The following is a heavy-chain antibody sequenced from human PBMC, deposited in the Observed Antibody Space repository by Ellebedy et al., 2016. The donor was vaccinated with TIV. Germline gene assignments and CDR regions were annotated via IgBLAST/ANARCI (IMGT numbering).Heavy chain of an antibody. D-gene: IGHD3-10*01. J-gene: IGHJ4*02. CDR2: IYPGDSDT. V-gene: IGHV5-51*01. Sequence: GESLKISXKGSGYSFSTYWVAWVRQLPGKGLECMGIIYPGDSDTRYSPSFQGQVTISADKSISTAYLQWSTLKASDTAMYYCASYYGSGSYYSLDYWGQGTLVTVSS. CDR1: GYSFSTYW. CDR3: ASYYGSGSYYSLDY.